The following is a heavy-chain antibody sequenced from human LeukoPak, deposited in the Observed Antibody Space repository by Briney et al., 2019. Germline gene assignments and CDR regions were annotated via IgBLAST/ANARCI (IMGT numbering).Heavy chain of an antibody. J-gene: IGHJ5*02. D-gene: IGHD3-10*01. CDR3: AKDRITMVRGVTKFDP. CDR2: ISGSGGST. V-gene: IGHV3-23*01. CDR1: GFTFSNYA. Sequence: GGSLRLSRAASGFTFSNYAMSWVRPAPGKGLEWVSTISGSGGSTYYADSVKGQFTISRDNSKNTLYLQMNSLRAEDTAVYYCAKDRITMVRGVTKFDPWGQGTLVTVSS.